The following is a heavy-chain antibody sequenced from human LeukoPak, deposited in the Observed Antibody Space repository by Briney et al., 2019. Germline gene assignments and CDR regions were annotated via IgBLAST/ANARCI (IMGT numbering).Heavy chain of an antibody. D-gene: IGHD6-6*01. Sequence: ASVKVSCKASGYTFTGYHMHWVRQAPGQGLEWMGWIAPNSGGTNYAQKFQGRVTMARDTSISTAYMAVSGLRSDDTAVYYCAREYSSSSGRLYDYWGQGTLVTVSS. CDR1: GYTFTGYH. CDR3: AREYSSSSGRLYDY. J-gene: IGHJ4*02. CDR2: IAPNSGGT. V-gene: IGHV1-2*02.